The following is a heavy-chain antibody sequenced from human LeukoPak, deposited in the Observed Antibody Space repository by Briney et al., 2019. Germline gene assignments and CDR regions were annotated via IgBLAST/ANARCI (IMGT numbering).Heavy chain of an antibody. V-gene: IGHV3-66*01. Sequence: GGSLRLSCAASGFTVSSNYMNWVRQAPGRGLEWISVIYSGGSTYYVDSVKGRFTISRDHSKNTLHLLMNSLRAEDTAVYFCARSKPPAVKDYYGLDVWGQGTTVTVSS. J-gene: IGHJ6*02. CDR2: IYSGGST. CDR3: ARSKPPAVKDYYGLDV. CDR1: GFTVSSNY. D-gene: IGHD6-13*01.